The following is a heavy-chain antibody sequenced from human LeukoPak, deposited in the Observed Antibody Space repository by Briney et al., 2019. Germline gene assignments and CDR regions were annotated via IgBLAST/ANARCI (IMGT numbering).Heavy chain of an antibody. Sequence: GRYLRLSCAASGFTFSSYGMHWVRQAPGKGLEWVAVISYDGSNKYYADSVKGRFTISRDNSKNTLYLQMNSLRAEDTAVYYCAKSYDYVWGSFGGWGQGTLVTVSS. CDR2: ISYDGSNK. V-gene: IGHV3-30*18. CDR3: AKSYDYVWGSFGG. CDR1: GFTFSSYG. D-gene: IGHD3-16*01. J-gene: IGHJ4*02.